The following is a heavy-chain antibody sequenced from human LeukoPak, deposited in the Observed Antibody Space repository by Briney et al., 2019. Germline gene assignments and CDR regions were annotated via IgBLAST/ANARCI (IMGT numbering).Heavy chain of an antibody. Sequence: ASVKVSCKASGYTFTSYYMHWVRQAPGQGLEWMGIINPSGGSTSYAQKFQGRVTITADESTSTAYMELSSLRSEDTAVYYCARGQWRGDILTGYTPKAMDVWGQGTTVTVSS. CDR1: GYTFTSYY. D-gene: IGHD3-9*01. V-gene: IGHV1-46*01. J-gene: IGHJ6*02. CDR2: INPSGGST. CDR3: ARGQWRGDILTGYTPKAMDV.